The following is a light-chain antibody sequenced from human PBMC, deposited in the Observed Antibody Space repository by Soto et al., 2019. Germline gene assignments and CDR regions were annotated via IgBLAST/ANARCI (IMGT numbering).Light chain of an antibody. CDR2: DAS. V-gene: IGKV3-11*01. CDR3: QQRNTWPPT. Sequence: LLTQSPATLSVSPGQRVTLSCRASQSISSYLAWYQQRPGQPSRLLIYDASNRTTGIPARFSGSGSGTDFTLTIRSLEPEDFALYFCQQRNTWPPTFGGVTKVE. J-gene: IGKJ4*01. CDR1: QSISSY.